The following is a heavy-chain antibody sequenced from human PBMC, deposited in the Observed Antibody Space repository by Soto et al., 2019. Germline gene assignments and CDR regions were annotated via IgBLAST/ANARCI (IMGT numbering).Heavy chain of an antibody. Sequence: SETLSLTCTVSGGSISSSSYYWGWIRQPPGKGLEWIGSIYYSGSTYYNPSLKSRVTISVDTPKNQFPLKLSSVTAADTAVYYCARRRGYYYDSSGYDAWFDPWGQGTLVTVSS. CDR3: ARRRGYYYDSSGYDAWFDP. V-gene: IGHV4-39*01. J-gene: IGHJ5*02. CDR1: GGSISSSSYY. CDR2: IYYSGST. D-gene: IGHD3-22*01.